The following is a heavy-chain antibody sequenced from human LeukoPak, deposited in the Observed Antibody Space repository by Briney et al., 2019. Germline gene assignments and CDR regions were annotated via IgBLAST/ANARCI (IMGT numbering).Heavy chain of an antibody. CDR2: ITNSGDFV. CDR3: AREARATPDF. Sequence: GGTPILSCLASAFRSSGHYMSWLRQAPGPGLEWISDITNSGDFVKYADSVKGRFTISRDNAKNSLYLQMNSLRAEDTAVYYCAREARATPDFWGQGTVVTVSS. CDR1: AFRSSGHY. D-gene: IGHD1-26*01. J-gene: IGHJ4*02. V-gene: IGHV3-11*01.